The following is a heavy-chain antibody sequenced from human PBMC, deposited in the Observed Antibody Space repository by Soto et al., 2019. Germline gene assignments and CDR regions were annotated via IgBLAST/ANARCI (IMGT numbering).Heavy chain of an antibody. V-gene: IGHV1-18*01. CDR2: ISAYNGNT. CDR3: ARDADVDIVVTTEINFCYYGMDV. D-gene: IGHD5-12*01. J-gene: IGHJ6*02. CDR1: GYSLTSYG. Sequence: VVSAKVSCTASGYSLTSYGISWLRQAPGQGLEWMGWISAYNGNTNYAQKLQGRVTMITDTSTRTAYMELRSLRSVDKAVYYCARDADVDIVVTTEINFCYYGMDVWGQGTTVTVSS.